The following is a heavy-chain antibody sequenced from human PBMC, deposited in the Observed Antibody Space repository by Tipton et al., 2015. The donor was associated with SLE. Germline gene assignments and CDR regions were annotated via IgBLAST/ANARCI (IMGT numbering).Heavy chain of an antibody. J-gene: IGHJ2*01. CDR2: IYYSGST. CDR1: GGSISSYY. Sequence: TLSLTCTVSGGSISSYYWSWFRQPPGKGLEWIGYIYYSGSTNYNPSLKSRVTISVDTSKNQFSLKLSSVTAADTAVYYCARDRASGWYEGFDLWGRGTLVTVSS. V-gene: IGHV4-59*01. CDR3: ARDRASGWYEGFDL. D-gene: IGHD6-19*01.